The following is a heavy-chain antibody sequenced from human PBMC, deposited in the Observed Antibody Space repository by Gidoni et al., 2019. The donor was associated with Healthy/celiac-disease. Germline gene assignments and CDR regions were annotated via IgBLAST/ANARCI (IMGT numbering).Heavy chain of an antibody. CDR2: ISYDGSNK. CDR1: GFTFSSYA. V-gene: IGHV3-30-3*01. D-gene: IGHD3-16*01. Sequence: QVQLVESGGGVVQPGRSLRLACAAAGFTFSSYAMHWIRQAPGKGLEWVAVISYDGSNKYYAYSVKGLFTISRDNSKNPLYLQMNSLRAEDTAVYYCARVQFMPGGFDYWGQGTLVTVSS. CDR3: ARVQFMPGGFDY. J-gene: IGHJ4*02.